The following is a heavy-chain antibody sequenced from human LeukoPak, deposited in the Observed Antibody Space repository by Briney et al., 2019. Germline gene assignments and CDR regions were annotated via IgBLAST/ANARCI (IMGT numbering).Heavy chain of an antibody. Sequence: GGSLRLSCEASGFTFSSYYMIWVRQTPGKGLEWVSVISVSGDWTYYADSVKGRFTISRDNSKNTLYLQMNSLRAEDTAVYYCANYRQSITAAGISREFADYWGQGTLVTVSS. J-gene: IGHJ4*02. CDR1: GFTFSSYY. CDR3: ANYRQSITAAGISREFADY. V-gene: IGHV3-23*01. D-gene: IGHD6-13*01. CDR2: ISVSGDWT.